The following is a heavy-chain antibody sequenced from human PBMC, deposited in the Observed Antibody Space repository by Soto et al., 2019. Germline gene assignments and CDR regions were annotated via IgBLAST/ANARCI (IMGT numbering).Heavy chain of an antibody. CDR1: GFSFSSYS. CDR3: ASPDYGSGSYGRYYFDY. Sequence: GGSLRLACAVSGFSFSSYSMNWVRQSPGHGLEWVAVISYDGSNKYYADSVKVRFTISRDNSKNTLYLQMNSLRAEDTAVYYCASPDYGSGSYGRYYFDYWGQGTLVTVSS. J-gene: IGHJ4*02. V-gene: IGHV3-30-3*01. CDR2: ISYDGSNK. D-gene: IGHD3-10*01.